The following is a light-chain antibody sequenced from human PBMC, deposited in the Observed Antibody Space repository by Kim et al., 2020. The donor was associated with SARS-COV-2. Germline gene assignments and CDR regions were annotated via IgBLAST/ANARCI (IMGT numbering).Light chain of an antibody. CDR1: SLRSFY. CDR3: HSRDRRGDHWV. J-gene: IGLJ3*02. CDR2: DKT. V-gene: IGLV3-19*01. Sequence: SSELTQDPAVSVALGQTVRITCQGDSLRSFYASWFQQKPGQAPVVVIYDKTNRPSGIPDRFSVSTSGNTASLTITGAQAEDEADYYCHSRDRRGDHWVFG.